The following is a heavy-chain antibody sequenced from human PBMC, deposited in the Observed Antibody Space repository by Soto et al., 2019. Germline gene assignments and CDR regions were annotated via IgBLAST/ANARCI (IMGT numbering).Heavy chain of an antibody. J-gene: IGHJ4*02. CDR3: AARAGNWNYYFDY. CDR2: IYHSGST. D-gene: IGHD1-1*01. Sequence: PSETLSLTCAVSGGSISSSNGRRWVRKPPGKGLGWIGEIYHSGSTNYNPSLKSRVTISVDKSKNQFSLKLSSVTAADTAVYYCAARAGNWNYYFDYWGQGTLVTVSS. CDR1: GGSISSSNG. V-gene: IGHV4-4*02.